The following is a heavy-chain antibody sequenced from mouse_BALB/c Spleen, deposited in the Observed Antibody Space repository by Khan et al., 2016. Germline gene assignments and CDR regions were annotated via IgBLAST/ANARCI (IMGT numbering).Heavy chain of an antibody. Sequence: EVQLQESGPDLVKPSQSLSLTCTVTGYSITSGYSWHWIRQFPGNKLEWMGYIHYSDSTNYNPSLTSRISITRDTSKNQFFLQLNSVTTEDTATSCCASYAYYALDYWGQGTSVTVSS. J-gene: IGHJ4*01. CDR2: IHYSDST. D-gene: IGHD1-1*02. CDR3: ASYAYYALDY. CDR1: GYSITSGYS. V-gene: IGHV3-1*02.